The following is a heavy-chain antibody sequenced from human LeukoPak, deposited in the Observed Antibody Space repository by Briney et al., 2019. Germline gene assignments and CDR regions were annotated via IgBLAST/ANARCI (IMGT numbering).Heavy chain of an antibody. V-gene: IGHV3-7*04. CDR3: ARDRGGGWFGSFDY. D-gene: IGHD3-10*01. CDR2: IKQDGSEK. CDR1: GXPFSSYW. J-gene: IGHJ4*02. Sequence: PGGSLRLSWEASGXPFSSYWMSWVRQAPGKGLEWVANIKQDGSEKYYVDSVKGRFTISRDNAKNSLYLQMNSLRAEDTAVYYCARDRGGGWFGSFDYWGQGTQVTVSS.